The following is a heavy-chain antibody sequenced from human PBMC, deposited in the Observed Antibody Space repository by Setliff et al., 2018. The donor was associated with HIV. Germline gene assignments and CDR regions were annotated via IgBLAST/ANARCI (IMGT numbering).Heavy chain of an antibody. Sequence: PSETLSLTCSVSGDLSAYTWNWIRQSPGKGLEWIGYIYNSGSTNYNPSLRSRGTISVDTSKNQFSLKLRSVTAADTAVYYCARHTLSLNPFDPWGQGTLVTSPQ. V-gene: IGHV4-59*08. J-gene: IGHJ5*02. CDR3: ARHTLSLNPFDP. CDR2: IYNSGST. CDR1: GDLSAYT.